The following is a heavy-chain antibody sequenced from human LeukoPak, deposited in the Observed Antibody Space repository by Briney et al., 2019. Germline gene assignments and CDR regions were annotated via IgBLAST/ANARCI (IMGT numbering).Heavy chain of an antibody. J-gene: IGHJ4*02. V-gene: IGHV1-24*01. CDR1: GYTLTELS. Sequence: ASVKVSCKVSGYTLTELSMHWVRQAPGKGLEWMGGFDPEDGETIYAQKFQGRVTMTEDTSTDTAYMELSSLRAEDTAVYYCATTPFLEWLLWRDDYWGQGTLVTVSS. D-gene: IGHD3-3*02. CDR2: FDPEDGET. CDR3: ATTPFLEWLLWRDDY.